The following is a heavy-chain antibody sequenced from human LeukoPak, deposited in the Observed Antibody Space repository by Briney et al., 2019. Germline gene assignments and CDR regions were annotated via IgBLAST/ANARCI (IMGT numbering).Heavy chain of an antibody. CDR3: ARETTVGAFDI. CDR1: GYTFTGYY. D-gene: IGHD4-17*01. CDR2: INPNSGGT. Sequence: VASVKVSCKASGYTFTGYYMHWLRQSPGQGLEWMGWINPNSGGTNYAQKFQGRVTMTRDTSISTAYMELSRLRSDDTAVYYCARETTVGAFDIWGQGTMVTVSS. J-gene: IGHJ3*02. V-gene: IGHV1-2*02.